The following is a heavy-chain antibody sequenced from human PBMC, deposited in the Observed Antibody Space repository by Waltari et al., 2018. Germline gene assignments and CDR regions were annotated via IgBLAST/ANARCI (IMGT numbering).Heavy chain of an antibody. Sequence: QLQLQESGSGLVKPSQTLSLTCAVSGGSISSGGYSWSWIRQPPGKGLEWIGYIYHSGSTYYNPALKSRVTISVDRSKNQFALKLSSVTVADTGVYYCASVNMVQGVVGGDAFDIWGQGTMVTVSS. D-gene: IGHD3-10*01. CDR3: ASVNMVQGVVGGDAFDI. V-gene: IGHV4-30-2*01. CDR1: GGSISSGGYS. J-gene: IGHJ3*02. CDR2: IYHSGST.